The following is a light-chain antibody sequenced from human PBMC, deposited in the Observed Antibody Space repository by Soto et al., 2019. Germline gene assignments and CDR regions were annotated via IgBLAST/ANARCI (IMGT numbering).Light chain of an antibody. Sequence: QSALTQPASVSGSPGQSITISCTGTSSDVGGYNYVSWYQQHPGKAPKLMIYDVSNRPSGVSNRFSGSKSGNTASLTISGLLAEGEADYYCRSYTSSSTHVVFGGGAKLTVL. CDR3: RSYTSSSTHVV. J-gene: IGLJ2*01. CDR1: SSDVGGYNY. CDR2: DVS. V-gene: IGLV2-14*01.